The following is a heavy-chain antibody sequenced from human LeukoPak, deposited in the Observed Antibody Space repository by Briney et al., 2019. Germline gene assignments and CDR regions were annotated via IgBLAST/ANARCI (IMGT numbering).Heavy chain of an antibody. CDR3: ARDDPDFWCGYYG. CDR1: GGTFSSYA. Sequence: SVKVSCKASGGTFSSYAISWVRQAPGQGLEWMGGIIPIFGTANYAQKFQGRVTITADKSTSTAYMELSSLRSEDTAVYYCARDDPDFWCGYYGWGQGTLVTVSS. J-gene: IGHJ4*02. CDR2: IIPIFGTA. V-gene: IGHV1-69*06. D-gene: IGHD3-3*01.